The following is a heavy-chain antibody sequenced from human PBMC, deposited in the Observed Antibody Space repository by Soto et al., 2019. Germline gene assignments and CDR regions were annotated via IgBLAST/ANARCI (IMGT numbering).Heavy chain of an antibody. V-gene: IGHV4-31*03. CDR3: ARIVVVAATAYYYMDV. CDR2: IYYSGST. J-gene: IGHJ6*03. D-gene: IGHD2-15*01. CDR1: GGSISSGGYY. Sequence: TLSLTCTVSGGSISSGGYYWSWIRQHPGKGLEWIGYIYYSGSTYYNPSLKSRVTISVGTSKNQFSLKLSSVTAADTAVYYCARIVVVAATAYYYMDVWGKGTTVTVSS.